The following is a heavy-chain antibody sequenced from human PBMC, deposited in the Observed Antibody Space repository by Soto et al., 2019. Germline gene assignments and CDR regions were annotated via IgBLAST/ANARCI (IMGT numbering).Heavy chain of an antibody. CDR2: VFHTGST. Sequence: QVQLLESGPGLVKPSETLSLTCTVPGGSITDYLWSWLRQPPGKGLEWIGYVFHTGSTNYNASLQGRLTISLGTSKNQFSLKLNSVTAADTAVYYCATGQYSYGSKYWGQGALITVSS. D-gene: IGHD3-10*01. J-gene: IGHJ4*02. V-gene: IGHV4-59*01. CDR3: ATGQYSYGSKY. CDR1: GGSITDYL.